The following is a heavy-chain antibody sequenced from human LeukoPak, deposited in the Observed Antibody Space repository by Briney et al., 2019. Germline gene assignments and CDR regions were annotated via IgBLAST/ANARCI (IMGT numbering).Heavy chain of an antibody. J-gene: IGHJ4*02. V-gene: IGHV3-74*01. CDR1: GFTFSSYW. D-gene: IGHD1-26*01. CDR2: INGDGSSR. Sequence: GGSLRLSCAASGFTFSSYWMHWVRQPLGKGLVWVSRINGDGSSRIYADSVKGRFTISRDNAKSTVYLQMTSLRAEDTAVYYCARDQAVGSTRDSWGQGTLVTVPS. CDR3: ARDQAVGSTRDS.